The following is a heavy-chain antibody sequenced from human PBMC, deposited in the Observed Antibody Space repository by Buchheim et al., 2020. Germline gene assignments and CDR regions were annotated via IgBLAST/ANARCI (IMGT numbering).Heavy chain of an antibody. Sequence: QVQLQESGPGLVKPSGTLSLTCAVSGGAISTTNWWIWVRQPPGKGLEWIGQIYHSGSTTYNASLKSRVTISVDKSKNQFSLTLSSVTAADTAMYYCARDKRFGGSTVGFDCWGQGT. CDR1: GGAISTTNW. D-gene: IGHD4-23*01. J-gene: IGHJ4*02. CDR2: IYHSGST. CDR3: ARDKRFGGSTVGFDC. V-gene: IGHV4-4*02.